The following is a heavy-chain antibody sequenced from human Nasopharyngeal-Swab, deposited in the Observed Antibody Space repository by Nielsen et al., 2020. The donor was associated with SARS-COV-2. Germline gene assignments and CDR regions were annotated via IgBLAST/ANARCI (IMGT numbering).Heavy chain of an antibody. Sequence: SVKVSCKASGGTFSSYAISWVRPAPGQGLEWMGGIIPIFGTANYAQKFQGRVTITADESTSTAYMELSSLRSEDTAVYYCARLPYGDYEVGSYYYYYMDVWGKGTTVTVSS. CDR2: IIPIFGTA. CDR3: ARLPYGDYEVGSYYYYYMDV. D-gene: IGHD4-17*01. CDR1: GGTFSSYA. J-gene: IGHJ6*03. V-gene: IGHV1-69*13.